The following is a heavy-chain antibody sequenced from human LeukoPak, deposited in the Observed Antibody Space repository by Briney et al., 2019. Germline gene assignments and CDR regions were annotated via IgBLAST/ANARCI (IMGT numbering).Heavy chain of an antibody. CDR2: IYYSGST. V-gene: IGHV4-39*01. CDR1: GGSISSSGYY. CDR3: ARRDYSNYNNSFDP. J-gene: IGHJ5*02. D-gene: IGHD4-11*01. Sequence: SETVSLTCTVSGGSISSSGYYWGWIRQPPGKGLEWIGSIYYSGSTYYNPSLKSRVTISVDTSKNQFSLKLSSVTAADTAVYYCARRDYSNYNNSFDPWGQGTLVTVSS.